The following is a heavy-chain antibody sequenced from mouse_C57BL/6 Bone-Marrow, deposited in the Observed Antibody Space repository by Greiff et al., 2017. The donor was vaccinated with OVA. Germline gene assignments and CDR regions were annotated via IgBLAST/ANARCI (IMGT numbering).Heavy chain of an antibody. CDR3: ARCMRYEWGFAY. J-gene: IGHJ3*01. Sequence: QVQLQQPGAELVMPGASVKLSCKASGYTFTSYWMHWVKQRPGKGLEWIGEIDPSDSYTNYNQKFKGKSTLTVDKSSSTAYMQLSSLTSEDSAVYYCARCMRYEWGFAYWGQGTLVTVSA. D-gene: IGHD1-1*01. CDR2: IDPSDSYT. V-gene: IGHV1-69*01. CDR1: GYTFTSYW.